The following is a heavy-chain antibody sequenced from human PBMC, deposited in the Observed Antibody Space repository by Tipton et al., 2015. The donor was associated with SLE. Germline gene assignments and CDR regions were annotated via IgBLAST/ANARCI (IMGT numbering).Heavy chain of an antibody. J-gene: IGHJ3*02. D-gene: IGHD5-12*01. CDR1: GDSISTTSDY. Sequence: LRLSCTVSGDSISTTSDYWTWIRQPAGERLEGIGRIYNSGSALYDPALRGRVTISVDTSKNQISLKLSSVTAADTAVYYCARVGHSLSAFDIWGQGTLVTVSS. V-gene: IGHV4-61*02. CDR2: IYNSGSA. CDR3: ARVGHSLSAFDI.